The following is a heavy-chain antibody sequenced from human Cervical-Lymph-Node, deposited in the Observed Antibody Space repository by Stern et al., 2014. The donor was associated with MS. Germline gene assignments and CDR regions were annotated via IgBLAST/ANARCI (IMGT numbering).Heavy chain of an antibody. D-gene: IGHD3-22*01. CDR3: ARSGHYYDSSGYYTFDY. CDR1: GYTFTAYF. Sequence: VQLVQSGAEVKKPGASVKVSCQTSGYTFTAYFIHWVRQAPGQGLEWMGRINPNSGGTDYAHNFQGRVTMTRDTSISTAYMELNGLTSDDTAVYFCARSGHYYDSSGYYTFDYWGRGILVTVSS. V-gene: IGHV1-2*06. CDR2: INPNSGGT. J-gene: IGHJ4*02.